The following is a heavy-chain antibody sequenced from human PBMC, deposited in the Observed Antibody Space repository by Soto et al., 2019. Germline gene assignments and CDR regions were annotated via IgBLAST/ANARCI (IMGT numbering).Heavy chain of an antibody. D-gene: IGHD1-1*01. J-gene: IGHJ4*02. V-gene: IGHV1-8*01. Sequence: QVPLVQSGAEVKKPGASVKVSCKASGYTFTSYDINWVRQATGQGLEWMGWMNPNSGNTGSAQKFQGRVTMPRNTSISTAYMELCSMRSEDTAVYYWARKGTTSSFEYWGQGTLVTVSS. CDR2: MNPNSGNT. CDR1: GYTFTSYD. CDR3: ARKGTTSSFEY.